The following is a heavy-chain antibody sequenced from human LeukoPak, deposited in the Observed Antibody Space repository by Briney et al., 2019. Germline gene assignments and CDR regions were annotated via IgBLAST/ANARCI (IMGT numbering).Heavy chain of an antibody. CDR3: AREMGCTSTTCYNAFDI. Sequence: SQTLSLTCTVSVGSFSSDDYYWSWIRQPPGKGLEWIGYIYYSGTTFYNPSLKSRVSMSLDTSKNQFSLKLRSVTAADTAVYYCAREMGCTSTTCYNAFDIWGQGTLITVSS. J-gene: IGHJ3*02. CDR1: VGSFSSDDYY. D-gene: IGHD2-2*02. V-gene: IGHV4-30-4*08. CDR2: IYYSGTT.